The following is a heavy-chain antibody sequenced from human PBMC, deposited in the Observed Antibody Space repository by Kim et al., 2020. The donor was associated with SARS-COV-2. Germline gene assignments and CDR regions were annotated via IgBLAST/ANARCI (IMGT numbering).Heavy chain of an antibody. V-gene: IGHV3-48*03. CDR2: SSGSRI. CDR3: ASGSKY. Sequence: SSGSRISYADSVKGRFTLSRDNAKNSLFLQMNSLRAEDTAVYYCASGSKYWGQGTLVTVSS. D-gene: IGHD1-26*01. J-gene: IGHJ4*02.